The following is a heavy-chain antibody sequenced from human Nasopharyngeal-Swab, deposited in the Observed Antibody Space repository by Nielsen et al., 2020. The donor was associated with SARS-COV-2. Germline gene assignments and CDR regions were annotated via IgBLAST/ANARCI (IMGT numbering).Heavy chain of an antibody. J-gene: IGHJ5*02. Sequence: VRQMPGKGLEWMGIINPGGGSARYSQNFQGRVTMTRDTSTSTVYMELSSLRSEDTAAYYCARGGDPREVVAATDCFDPWGQGTLVTVSS. CDR2: INPGGGSA. CDR3: ARGGDPREVVAATDCFDP. V-gene: IGHV1-46*01. D-gene: IGHD2-15*01.